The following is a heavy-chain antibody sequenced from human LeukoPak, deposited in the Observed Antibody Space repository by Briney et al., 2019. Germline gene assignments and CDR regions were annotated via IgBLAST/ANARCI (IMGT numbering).Heavy chain of an antibody. CDR3: AKGILSWRGSHDY. Sequence: GSLRLSCAASGFTFSSYAMSLVRQAPGKGLEWVSAISGSGGSTYYADSVKGRFTISRDNSKNTPYLQMNSLRAEDTAVYYCAKGILSWRGSHDYWGQGTLVTVSS. V-gene: IGHV3-23*01. CDR1: GFTFSSYA. D-gene: IGHD1-26*01. CDR2: ISGSGGST. J-gene: IGHJ4*02.